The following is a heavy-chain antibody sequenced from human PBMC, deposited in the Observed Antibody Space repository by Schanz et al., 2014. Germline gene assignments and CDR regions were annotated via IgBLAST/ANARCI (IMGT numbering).Heavy chain of an antibody. CDR3: AKDPSHGDYDYYFDY. CDR1: GFDFNSYS. Sequence: EGQLLESGGGLIQPGGSLRLSCEASGFDFNSYSMNWVRQVPGKGLEWLSYIATSSSTRHYADSVKGRVTISRDNSKNTLYLQMNSLRAEDTAVYYCAKDPSHGDYDYYFDYWGQGTLVTVSS. V-gene: IGHV3-48*01. J-gene: IGHJ4*02. CDR2: IATSSSTR. D-gene: IGHD3-22*01.